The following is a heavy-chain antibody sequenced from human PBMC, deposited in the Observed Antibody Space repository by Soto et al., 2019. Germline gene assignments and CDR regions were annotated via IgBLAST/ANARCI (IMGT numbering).Heavy chain of an antibody. CDR1: GASLGGFH. J-gene: IGHJ3*02. V-gene: IGHV4-34*12. CDR3: ARSPLGYDYVRQTWREVGDSFDI. D-gene: IGHD3-16*01. CDR2: LIHGGST. Sequence: PEETLSLTCAIYGASLGGFHWTWLRQAPGKGLEWIGELIHGGSTNYNPSLKSRVSFSLDTSKNQFSLHLMSVTAADTAVYYCARSPLGYDYVRQTWREVGDSFDIWGRGTMVTVSS.